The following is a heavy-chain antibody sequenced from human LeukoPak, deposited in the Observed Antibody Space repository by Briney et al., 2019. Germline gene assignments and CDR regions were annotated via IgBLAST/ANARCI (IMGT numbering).Heavy chain of an antibody. CDR1: GGSISSYY. J-gene: IGHJ6*03. CDR3: ARVHSGSYYAYYYYYMDV. D-gene: IGHD1-26*01. V-gene: IGHV4-59*01. CDR2: IYYSGST. Sequence: SETLSLTCTVSGGSISSYYWSWIRQPPGKGLEWIGYIYYSGSTNYNPSLKSRVTISVDTSKNQFSLKLSSVTAADTAVYYCARVHSGSYYAYYYYYMDVWGKGTTVTVSS.